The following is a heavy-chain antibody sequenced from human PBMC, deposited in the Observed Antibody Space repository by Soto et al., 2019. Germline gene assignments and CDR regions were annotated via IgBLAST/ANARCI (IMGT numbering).Heavy chain of an antibody. CDR3: ARGNYGSGCYQYWYFDL. CDR2: ISSSSSYI. CDR1: EFTFSSYS. J-gene: IGHJ2*01. V-gene: IGHV3-21*01. Sequence: EVQLVESGGGLVKPGGFLRLSCAASEFTFSSYSMNWVRQAPGKGLEWVSSISSSSSYIYYADSVKGRFTISRDNAKNSLYLQMNSRRAEDTAVYYCARGNYGSGCYQYWYFDLWGRDILLSVSS. D-gene: IGHD3-10*01.